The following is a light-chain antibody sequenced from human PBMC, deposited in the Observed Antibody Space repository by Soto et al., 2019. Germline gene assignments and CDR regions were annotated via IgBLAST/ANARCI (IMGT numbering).Light chain of an antibody. CDR2: AAS. V-gene: IGKV1-27*01. J-gene: IGKJ4*01. CDR1: QGIGVY. CDR3: NKYNSAPLT. Sequence: DIQMTQSPSSVSASLGDRVTITCRASQGIGVYLAWFQQKPGNVPKLLIYAASTLQSGVPSRFSGSGSGTDFTLTISSLQPEDVATYYCNKYNSAPLTFGGGTKAEIK.